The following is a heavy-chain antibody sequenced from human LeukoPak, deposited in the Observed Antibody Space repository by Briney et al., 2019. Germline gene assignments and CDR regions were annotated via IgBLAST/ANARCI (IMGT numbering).Heavy chain of an antibody. CDR2: IIPLFGTA. J-gene: IGHJ3*02. CDR3: ALVWFGDTGAFDI. D-gene: IGHD3-10*01. Sequence: SVKVSCKASGGTFSSYAISWVRQAPGQGLEWMGRIIPLFGTANYAQKFQGRVTITADESTSTAYMELSSVRSEDTAVYYCALVWFGDTGAFDIWGQGTMVTVSS. V-gene: IGHV1-69*13. CDR1: GGTFSSYA.